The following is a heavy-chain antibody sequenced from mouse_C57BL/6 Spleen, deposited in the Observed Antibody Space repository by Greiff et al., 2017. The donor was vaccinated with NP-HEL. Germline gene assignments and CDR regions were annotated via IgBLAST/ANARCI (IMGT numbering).Heavy chain of an antibody. J-gene: IGHJ3*01. Sequence: EVMLVESGEGLVKPGGSLKLSCAASGFTFSSYAMSWVRQTPEKRLEWVAYISSGGDYIYYADTVKGRFTISRDNARNTLYLQMSSLKSEDTAMYYCTREDDGYPWFAYWGQGTLVTVSA. V-gene: IGHV5-9-1*02. CDR2: ISSGGDYI. CDR1: GFTFSSYA. CDR3: TREDDGYPWFAY. D-gene: IGHD2-3*01.